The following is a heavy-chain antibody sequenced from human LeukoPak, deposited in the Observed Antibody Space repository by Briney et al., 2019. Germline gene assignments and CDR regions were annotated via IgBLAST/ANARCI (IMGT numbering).Heavy chain of an antibody. V-gene: IGHV3-30*01. J-gene: IGHJ6*02. Sequence: GGSLRLSCAASGFTFSSYTMHWVRQAPGKGLEWVAVISYDGSNKNYADSVKGRFTISRDNSKNTLYLQMNSLRAEDTAVYYCARDDTLTGYYDYYFGMDVWGQGTTVTVSS. D-gene: IGHD3-9*01. CDR1: GFTFSSYT. CDR3: ARDDTLTGYYDYYFGMDV. CDR2: ISYDGSNK.